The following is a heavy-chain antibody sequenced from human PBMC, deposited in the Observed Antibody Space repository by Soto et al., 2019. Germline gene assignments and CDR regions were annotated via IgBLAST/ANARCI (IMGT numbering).Heavy chain of an antibody. CDR1: GYSFSVYP. CDR2: INPNSGGT. V-gene: IGHV1-2*04. J-gene: IGHJ3*02. Sequence: GASVKVSCKASGYSFSVYPIHWVRQAPGQGLEWMGCINPNSGGTEYAKKFQGWVTMTRDTSISTAYMELSRLKSDDTAVYYCAVTYYFDGSVSRNDTFDIWGLGTMVTVSS. CDR3: AVTYYFDGSVSRNDTFDI. D-gene: IGHD3-22*01.